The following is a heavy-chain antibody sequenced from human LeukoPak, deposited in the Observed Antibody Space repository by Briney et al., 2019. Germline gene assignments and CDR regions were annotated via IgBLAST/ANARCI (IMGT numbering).Heavy chain of an antibody. D-gene: IGHD3-22*01. CDR1: GYTFTGYY. CDR3: ARDLSGYYPYWYFDY. Sequence: ASVKVSCKASGYTFTGYYMHWVRQAPGQGLEWMGWINPNSGGTNYAQKFQGRVTMTRDTSISTAYMELSRLRSDDTAVYCCARDLSGYYPYWYFDYWGQGTLVTVSS. V-gene: IGHV1-2*02. J-gene: IGHJ4*02. CDR2: INPNSGGT.